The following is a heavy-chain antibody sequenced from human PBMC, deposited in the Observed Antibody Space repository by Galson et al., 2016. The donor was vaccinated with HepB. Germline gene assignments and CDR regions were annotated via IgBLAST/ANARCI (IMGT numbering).Heavy chain of an antibody. CDR1: GSTFSGHW. Sequence: SLRLSCAASGSTFSGHWMHWVRQAPGKGLVWVSRISPDGRITDYADSVRGRLAISRDNAENTLYLQMNGLRDDDTALYYCTKDFDNNGGYWGQGTLVTVSS. CDR2: ISPDGRIT. V-gene: IGHV3-74*01. D-gene: IGHD1/OR15-1a*01. J-gene: IGHJ4*02. CDR3: TKDFDNNGGY.